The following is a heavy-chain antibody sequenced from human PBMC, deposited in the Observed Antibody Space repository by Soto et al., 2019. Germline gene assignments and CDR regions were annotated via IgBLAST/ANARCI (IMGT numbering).Heavy chain of an antibody. D-gene: IGHD2-21*01. CDR1: GFTFSSYA. CDR3: AKRDSDGDYYFDY. V-gene: IGHV3-23*01. J-gene: IGHJ4*02. CDR2: IGGSGGAST. Sequence: PVGSLRLSCVGSGFTFSSYAMSWVRQAPGKGLEWVSTIGGSGGASTHYADPVKGRFTISRDKSKSTLYLQMNSLRAEDTAIYYCAKRDSDGDYYFDYWGQGTLVTVSS.